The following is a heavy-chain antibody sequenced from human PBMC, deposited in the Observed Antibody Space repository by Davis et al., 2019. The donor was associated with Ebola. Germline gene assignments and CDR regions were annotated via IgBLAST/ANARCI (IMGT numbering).Heavy chain of an antibody. J-gene: IGHJ6*02. CDR2: LNPSGGST. Sequence: ASSLVSCNASSYTFTSYYMHWVRQAPGQGLEWMGLLNPSGGSTTYSQKFQSRVTMTRDTSTSTAYMVLSSLRSEDTAVYYWARVQRWLQLVDYGMDVWGQGTTVTVSS. CDR3: ARVQRWLQLVDYGMDV. V-gene: IGHV1-46*01. D-gene: IGHD5-24*01. CDR1: SYTFTSYY.